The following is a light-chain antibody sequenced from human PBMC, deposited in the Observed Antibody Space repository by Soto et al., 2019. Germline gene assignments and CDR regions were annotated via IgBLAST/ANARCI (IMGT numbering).Light chain of an antibody. CDR2: GNN. V-gene: IGLV1-40*01. CDR3: QSYDSSLSGYV. J-gene: IGLJ1*01. Sequence: VLTQPSSVSGGPGQRVTISCTGSSPNIGAGYEVHWYQQLPGTAPKLLIYGNNNRPSGVPDRFSGSKSGTSASLAITGLQAEDEADYYCQSYDSSLSGYVFGIGTKVTVL. CDR1: SPNIGAGYE.